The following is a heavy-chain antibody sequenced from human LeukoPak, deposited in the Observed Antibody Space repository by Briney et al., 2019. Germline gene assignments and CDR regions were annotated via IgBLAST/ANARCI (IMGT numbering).Heavy chain of an antibody. CDR3: ARQIYDYVSGTYRGRGSYFDY. J-gene: IGHJ4*02. CDR1: GFTFSSYE. Sequence: GGSLRLSCAASGFTFSSYEMNWVRQAPGKGLEWVSYISSGGSTKHYADSVKGRFTISRDNAKKSLYLQMSSLRAEDTAIYYCARQIYDYVSGTYRGRGSYFDYWGQGTLVTVSS. D-gene: IGHD3-16*02. V-gene: IGHV3-48*03. CDR2: ISSGGSTK.